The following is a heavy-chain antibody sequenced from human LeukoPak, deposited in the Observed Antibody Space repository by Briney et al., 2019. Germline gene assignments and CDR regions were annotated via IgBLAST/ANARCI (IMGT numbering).Heavy chain of an antibody. J-gene: IGHJ4*02. Sequence: ASVKVSCKASGYTFTSYGISWVRQAPGQGLEWMGWISAYNGNTNYAQKLQGRVTMTTDTSTSTAYMELRSLRSDDTAVYYCARANRVVRGGYYFDYWGQGTLVTVSS. V-gene: IGHV1-18*01. D-gene: IGHD3-10*01. CDR3: ARANRVVRGGYYFDY. CDR2: ISAYNGNT. CDR1: GYTFTSYG.